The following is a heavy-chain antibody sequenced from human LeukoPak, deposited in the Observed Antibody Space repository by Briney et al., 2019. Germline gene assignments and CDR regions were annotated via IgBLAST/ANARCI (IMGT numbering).Heavy chain of an antibody. J-gene: IGHJ4*02. CDR1: GFTFSSYE. CDR3: ARDRSYYDSSGYY. V-gene: IGHV3-48*03. Sequence: GGSLRLSCAASGFTFSSYEMNWVRQAPGKGLEWVSYISSSGSTIYYADSVKGRFTISRDNAKNSLYLQMNSLRAGDTAVYYCARDRSYYDSSGYYWGQGTLVTVSS. D-gene: IGHD3-22*01. CDR2: ISSSGSTI.